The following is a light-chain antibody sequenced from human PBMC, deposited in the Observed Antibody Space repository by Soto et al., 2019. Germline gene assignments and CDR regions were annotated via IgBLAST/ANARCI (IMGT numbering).Light chain of an antibody. Sequence: QSVLTQPPSASGTPGQRVTISCSGSRSNIGSNNVYWYQQIPGTTTKLLIYSDDKRHSGVPDRFSGSKSDTSASLAISGLQSEDEADYYSAAWDDSLNGVYVFGPGTKLTVL. J-gene: IGLJ1*01. CDR3: AAWDDSLNGVYV. CDR2: SDD. CDR1: RSNIGSNN. V-gene: IGLV1-44*01.